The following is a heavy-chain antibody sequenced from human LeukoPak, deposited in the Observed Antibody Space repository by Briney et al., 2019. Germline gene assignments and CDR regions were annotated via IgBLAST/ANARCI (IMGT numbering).Heavy chain of an antibody. CDR3: ARDPYGAGTYYGLDY. CDR2: IGSTSGIM. J-gene: IGHJ4*02. Sequence: GGSLRLSCVASGLTFSTYSLNWVRQAPGKGLEWVSYIGSTSGIMYYADSVKGRFTVSRDNAENSVYLQMNSLRAEDTAVYYCARDPYGAGTYYGLDYWGQGTLSPSPQ. CDR1: GLTFSTYS. V-gene: IGHV3-48*01. D-gene: IGHD3-10*01.